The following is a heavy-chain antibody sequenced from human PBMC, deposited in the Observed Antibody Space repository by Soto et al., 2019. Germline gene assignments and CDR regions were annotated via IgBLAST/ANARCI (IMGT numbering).Heavy chain of an antibody. V-gene: IGHV3-48*02. Sequence: GSLRLSCAASGFTFSSYSMNWVRQAPGKGLEWVSYISSSSSTIYYADSVKGRFTISRDNAKNSLYLQMNSLRDEDTAVYYCARGGGSSWYYYYYGMDVWGQGTTVTVSS. D-gene: IGHD6-13*01. J-gene: IGHJ6*02. CDR2: ISSSSSTI. CDR3: ARGGGSSWYYYYYGMDV. CDR1: GFTFSSYS.